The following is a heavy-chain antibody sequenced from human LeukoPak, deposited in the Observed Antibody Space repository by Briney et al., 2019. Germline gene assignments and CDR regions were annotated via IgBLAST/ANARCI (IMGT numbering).Heavy chain of an antibody. V-gene: IGHV4-34*01. Sequence: SETLSLTCAVYGGSFSGYYWSWIRQPPGKGLEWIGEINHSGSTNYNPSLKSRVTISVDTSKNQFSLQLNSVTPEDTAVYYCASSRYYYMDVWGKGTTVTVSS. CDR3: ASSRYYYMDV. CDR2: INHSGST. J-gene: IGHJ6*03. CDR1: GGSFSGYY.